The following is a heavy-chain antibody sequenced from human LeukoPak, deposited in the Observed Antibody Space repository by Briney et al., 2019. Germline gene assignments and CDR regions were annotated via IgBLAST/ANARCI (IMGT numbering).Heavy chain of an antibody. CDR2: IKQDGSEK. J-gene: IGHJ4*02. CDR1: GFSFSNYW. V-gene: IGHV3-7*01. D-gene: IGHD2-21*02. CDR3: VRGQVTHPWHFDY. Sequence: GGSLRLSCAGSGFSFSNYWMSWVRQAPGKGLEWVADIKQDGSEKYYVDSVKGRFTISRDNAQKSVSLQMNSLRVEDTAVYYCVRGQVTHPWHFDYWGQGTLVTVSS.